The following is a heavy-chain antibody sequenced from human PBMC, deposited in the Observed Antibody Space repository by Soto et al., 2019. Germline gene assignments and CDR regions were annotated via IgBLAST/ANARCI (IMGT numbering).Heavy chain of an antibody. V-gene: IGHV1-8*01. Sequence: ASVKVSCKTSGYTFTSYDVNWVRQATGQGLEWMGWMNPSTGDAGYAQKFQGRVTMTTNPSISTAYMELSSLRSEDTAVYYCASRVAFLEWSNNWFDPWGQGTLVTVSS. D-gene: IGHD3-3*01. CDR1: GYTFTSYD. CDR2: MNPSTGDA. J-gene: IGHJ5*02. CDR3: ASRVAFLEWSNNWFDP.